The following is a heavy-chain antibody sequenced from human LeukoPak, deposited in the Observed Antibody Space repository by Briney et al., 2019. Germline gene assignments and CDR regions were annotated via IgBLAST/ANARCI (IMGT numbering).Heavy chain of an antibody. D-gene: IGHD2-8*01. J-gene: IGHJ6*03. CDR3: ATSVWPPYYYYYYMDV. V-gene: IGHV1-69*13. Sequence: ASVKVSCKASGGTFSSYAISWVRQAPGQGLEWMGGIIPIFGTANYAQKFQGRVTITADESTSTAYMGLSSLRSEDTAVYYCATSVWPPYYYYYYMDVWSKGTTVTVSS. CDR1: GGTFSSYA. CDR2: IIPIFGTA.